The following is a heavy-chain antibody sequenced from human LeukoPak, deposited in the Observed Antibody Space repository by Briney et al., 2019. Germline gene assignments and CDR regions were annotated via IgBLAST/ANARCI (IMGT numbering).Heavy chain of an antibody. V-gene: IGHV1-46*01. J-gene: IGHJ3*02. CDR1: GYTFTSYY. D-gene: IGHD5-24*01. CDR2: INPSGGST. CDR3: ARLRMATIMAFDI. Sequence: GASVKVSCKASGYTFTSYYMHWARQAPGQGLEWMGIINPSGGSTSYAQKFQGRVTMTRDTSTSTVYMELSSLRSEDTAVYYCARLRMATIMAFDIWGQGTMVTVSS.